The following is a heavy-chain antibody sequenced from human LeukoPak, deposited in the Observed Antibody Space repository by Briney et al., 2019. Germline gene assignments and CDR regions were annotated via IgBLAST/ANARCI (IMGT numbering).Heavy chain of an antibody. CDR2: ISAYNGNT. CDR1: GYTFTGYY. J-gene: IGHJ6*03. Sequence: ASVKVSCKASGYTFTGYYMHWVRQAPGQGLEWMGWISAYNGNTNYAQKLQGRVTMTTDTSTSTAYMELRSLRSDDTAVYYCARVLGTTVPRMDVWGKGTTVTVSS. CDR3: ARVLGTTVPRMDV. D-gene: IGHD4-17*01. V-gene: IGHV1-18*04.